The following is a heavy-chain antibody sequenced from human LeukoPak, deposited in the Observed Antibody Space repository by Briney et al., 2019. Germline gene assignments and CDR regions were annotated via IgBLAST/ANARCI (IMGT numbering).Heavy chain of an antibody. CDR2: ISSSGSTI. CDR3: ARDHNWNYVPDNWFDP. J-gene: IGHJ5*02. Sequence: GGSLRLSCAASGFTFSSYEMNWVRQAPGKGLEWVSYISSSGSTIYYADSVKGRFTISRDNTKNSLYLQMNSLRAEDTAVYYCARDHNWNYVPDNWFDPWGQGTLVTVSS. V-gene: IGHV3-48*03. CDR1: GFTFSSYE. D-gene: IGHD1-7*01.